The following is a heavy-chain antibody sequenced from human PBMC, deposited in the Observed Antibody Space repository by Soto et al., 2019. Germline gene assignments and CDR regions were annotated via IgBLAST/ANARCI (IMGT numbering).Heavy chain of an antibody. Sequence: ASVKVSCKASGYTFTGYYMHWVRQAPGQGLEWMGWINPNSGGTNYAQKFQGRVTMTRDTSISTAYMELSRLRSDDTAVYYCARVAFAVAGPNCFDPWGQGTLVTGSS. CDR2: INPNSGGT. D-gene: IGHD6-19*01. CDR1: GYTFTGYY. V-gene: IGHV1-2*02. CDR3: ARVAFAVAGPNCFDP. J-gene: IGHJ5*02.